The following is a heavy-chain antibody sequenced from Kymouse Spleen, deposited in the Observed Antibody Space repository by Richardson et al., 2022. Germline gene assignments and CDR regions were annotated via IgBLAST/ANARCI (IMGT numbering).Heavy chain of an antibody. Sequence: QLQLQESGPGLVKPSETLSLTCTVSGGSISSSSYYWGWIRQPPGKGLEWIGSIYYSGSTYYNPSLKSRVTISVDTSKNQFSLKLSSVTAADTAVYYCARHEV**YTTGAREPWSPSPQ. D-gene: IGHD2-2*02. V-gene: IGHV4-39*01. CDR1: GGSISSSSYY. CDR2: IYYSGST. CDR3: ARHEV**YTT. J-gene: IGHJ4*02.